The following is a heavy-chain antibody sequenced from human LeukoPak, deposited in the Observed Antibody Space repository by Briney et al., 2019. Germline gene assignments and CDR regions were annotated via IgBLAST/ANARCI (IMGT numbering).Heavy chain of an antibody. CDR2: IYYSGST. J-gene: IGHJ4*02. CDR1: GGSISSSSYY. D-gene: IGHD3-10*01. Sequence: SETLSLTCTVSGGSISSSSYYWGWIRQPPGKGLEWIGSIYYSGSTYYNPSLKSRVTISVVTSKNQFSLKLSSVTAADTAVYYCARADVLLWFGEFHFDYWGQGTLVTVSS. CDR3: ARADVLLWFGEFHFDY. V-gene: IGHV4-39*07.